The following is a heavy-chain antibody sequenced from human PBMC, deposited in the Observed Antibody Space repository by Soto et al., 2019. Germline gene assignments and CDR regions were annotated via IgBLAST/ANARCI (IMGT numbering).Heavy chain of an antibody. CDR1: GGTFSSYA. J-gene: IGHJ4*02. CDR2: IMPIFGTA. D-gene: IGHD2-15*01. CDR3: AREGGGYYFGY. Sequence: QVQLVQSGAEVKKPGSSVKVSCKASGGTFSSYAISWVRQAPGQGLEWMGGIMPIFGTANYAQKFEGRVTITADATTSTDYMALSSLRSEDKAVYYCAREGGGYYFGYWVQGTLVTVSS. V-gene: IGHV1-69*01.